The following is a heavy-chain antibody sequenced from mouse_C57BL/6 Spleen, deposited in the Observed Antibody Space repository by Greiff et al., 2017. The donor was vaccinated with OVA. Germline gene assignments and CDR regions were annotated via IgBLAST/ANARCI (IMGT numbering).Heavy chain of an antibody. Sequence: ESGPGLVKPSQSLSLTCSVTGYSITSGYYWNWIRQFPGNKLEWMGYISYDGSNNYNPSLKNRISITRDTSKNQFFLKLNSVTTEDTATYYCARDDYDYDEGSAMDYWGQGTSVTVSS. CDR2: ISYDGSN. CDR3: ARDDYDYDEGSAMDY. J-gene: IGHJ4*01. D-gene: IGHD2-4*01. CDR1: GYSITSGYY. V-gene: IGHV3-6*01.